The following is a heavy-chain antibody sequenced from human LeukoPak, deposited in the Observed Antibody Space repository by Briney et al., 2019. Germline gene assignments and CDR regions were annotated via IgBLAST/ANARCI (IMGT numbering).Heavy chain of an antibody. CDR2: ISYDGSNK. J-gene: IGHJ4*02. CDR3: AKAQVGRWLQFDY. Sequence: GGSLRLSCAASGFTFSSYAMHWVRQAPGKGLEWVAVISYDGSNKYYADSVKGRFTISRDNSKNTLYLQMNSLRAEDTAVYYCAKAQVGRWLQFDYWGQGTLVTVSS. V-gene: IGHV3-30-3*01. D-gene: IGHD5-24*01. CDR1: GFTFSSYA.